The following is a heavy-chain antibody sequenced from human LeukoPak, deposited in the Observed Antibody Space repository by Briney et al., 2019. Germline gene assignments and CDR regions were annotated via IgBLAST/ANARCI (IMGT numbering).Heavy chain of an antibody. CDR2: IYHSGST. CDR3: ARVRYSSGWSYYYYYYMDV. CDR1: GGSISSSNW. V-gene: IGHV4-4*02. Sequence: SETLSLTYAVSGGSISSSNWWSWVRQPPGKGLEWIGEIYHSGSTNYNPSLKSRVTISVDKSKNQFSLKLSSVTAADTAVYYCARVRYSSGWSYYYYYYMDVWGKGTTVTVSS. J-gene: IGHJ6*03. D-gene: IGHD6-19*01.